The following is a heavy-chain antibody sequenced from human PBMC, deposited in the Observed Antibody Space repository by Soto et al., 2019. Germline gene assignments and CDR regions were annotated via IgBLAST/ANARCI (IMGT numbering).Heavy chain of an antibody. J-gene: IGHJ5*02. Sequence: SETLSLTCAVYGGSFSGYYWSWIRQPPGKRLEWIGEINHSGSTNYNPSLKSRVTISVDTSKNQFSLKLSSVTAADTAVYYCARGVAAAGTMRWFDPWGQGTLVTVS. CDR1: GGSFSGYY. CDR2: INHSGST. D-gene: IGHD6-13*01. V-gene: IGHV4-34*01. CDR3: ARGVAAAGTMRWFDP.